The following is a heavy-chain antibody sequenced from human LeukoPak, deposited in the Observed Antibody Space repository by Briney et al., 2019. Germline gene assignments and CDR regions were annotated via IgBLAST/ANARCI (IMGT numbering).Heavy chain of an antibody. V-gene: IGHV4-61*02. Sequence: SETLSLTCTVSGASISSGSYYWSWIRQPAGKGLEWIGRIYTSGSTNYNPSLKSRVTISVDTSKNQFSLKLSSVTAADTAVYYCARDPRRDTNSPYFGYWGQGTLVTVSS. CDR1: GASISSGSYY. D-gene: IGHD5-18*01. J-gene: IGHJ4*02. CDR2: IYTSGST. CDR3: ARDPRRDTNSPYFGY.